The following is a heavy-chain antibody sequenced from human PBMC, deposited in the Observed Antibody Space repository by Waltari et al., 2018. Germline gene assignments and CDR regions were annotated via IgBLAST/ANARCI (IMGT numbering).Heavy chain of an antibody. J-gene: IGHJ4*02. CDR2: INPKTGGT. CDR1: GSPFNDYY. D-gene: IGHD1-26*01. V-gene: IGHV1-2*02. Sequence: VQLVQSGAEAKKPEASVKVSCPASGSPFNDYYISWVRQAPGQGLEWVGYINPKTGGTAFAQKFRGRVTMTSDTSISTADMELSGLTSDDTAVYYCARDGIGGAHLDYWGQGTLVTVSS. CDR3: ARDGIGGAHLDY.